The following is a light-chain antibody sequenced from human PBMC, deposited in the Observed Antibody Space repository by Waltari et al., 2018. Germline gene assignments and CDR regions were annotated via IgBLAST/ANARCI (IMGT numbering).Light chain of an antibody. CDR3: QHYVRLPAT. Sequence: EIILTQSPGTLSLSPGERATTSCRASQSISRPLAWYQQKPGKAPRLLIYDASTRATGIPDRFSGSGSGTDFSLTISRLEPEDSAVYYCQHYVRLPATFGQGTKVEIK. CDR1: QSISRP. CDR2: DAS. J-gene: IGKJ1*01. V-gene: IGKV3-20*01.